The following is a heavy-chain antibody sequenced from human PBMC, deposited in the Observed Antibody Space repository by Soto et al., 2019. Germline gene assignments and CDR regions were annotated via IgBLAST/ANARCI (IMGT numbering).Heavy chain of an antibody. CDR2: INPNSGGT. V-gene: IGHV1-2*04. CDR1: GYTFTGYY. D-gene: IGHD3-9*01. Sequence: GASVKVSCKASGYTFTGYYMHWVRQAPGQGLEWMGWINPNSGGTNYAQKFQGWVTMTRDTSISTAYMELSRLRSDDTAVYYCARSDILTGYPFDYWGQGTLVTVSS. J-gene: IGHJ4*02. CDR3: ARSDILTGYPFDY.